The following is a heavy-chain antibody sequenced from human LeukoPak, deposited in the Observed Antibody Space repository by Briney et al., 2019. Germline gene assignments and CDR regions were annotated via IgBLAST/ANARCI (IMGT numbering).Heavy chain of an antibody. D-gene: IGHD2-21*02. Sequence: ASVKVSCKASGYTFTGYYMHWVRQAPGQGLEWMGWINPNSGGTNYAQKFQGRVTMTRDTSISTAYMELSRLRSDDTAVYYCAPSVEVTAHFDYWGQGTLVTVSS. V-gene: IGHV1-2*02. CDR2: INPNSGGT. J-gene: IGHJ4*02. CDR1: GYTFTGYY. CDR3: APSVEVTAHFDY.